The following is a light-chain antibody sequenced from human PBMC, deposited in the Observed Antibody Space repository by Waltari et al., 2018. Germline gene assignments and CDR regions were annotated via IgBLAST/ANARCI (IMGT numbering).Light chain of an antibody. Sequence: TQPSSVSVSPGQTARITCSGDMLPKKYTRWFQQKPGQAPVLVLYQDSARPSGIPERFSGSSSGTTVTLTISGAQVEDEADYYCYSTTDNNLGVFGPGTRVTVL. CDR2: QDS. CDR3: YSTTDNNLGV. V-gene: IGLV3-27*01. CDR1: MLPKKY. J-gene: IGLJ1*01.